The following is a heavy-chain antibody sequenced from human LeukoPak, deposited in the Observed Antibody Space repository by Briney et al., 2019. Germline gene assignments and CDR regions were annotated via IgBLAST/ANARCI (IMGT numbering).Heavy chain of an antibody. CDR2: IRYDGSNK. CDR1: GFTFSSYG. V-gene: IGHV3-30*02. J-gene: IGHJ3*02. D-gene: IGHD1-1*01. CDR3: AKEIRSWNPDAFDI. Sequence: GGSLRLSCATSGFTFSSYGMHWVRQAPGKGLEGVAFIRYDGSNKYYADSVKGRFTISRDNSKNTLYLQMNSLRAEDTAVYYCAKEIRSWNPDAFDIWGQGTMATVSS.